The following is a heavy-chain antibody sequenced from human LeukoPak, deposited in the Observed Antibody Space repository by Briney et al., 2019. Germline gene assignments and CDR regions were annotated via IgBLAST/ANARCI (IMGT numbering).Heavy chain of an antibody. CDR1: GFTFSSYA. V-gene: IGHV3-23*01. CDR3: ATDMNYDFWSGYPHS. CDR2: ISGSGDNT. D-gene: IGHD3-3*01. J-gene: IGHJ4*02. Sequence: GGSLRLSCAASGFTFSSYAMSWVRQAPGKGLEWVSAISGSGDNTYYANSVKGRFTISRDNSKNSLYLQMNSLRAEDTAVYYCATDMNYDFWSGYPHSWGQGTLVTVSS.